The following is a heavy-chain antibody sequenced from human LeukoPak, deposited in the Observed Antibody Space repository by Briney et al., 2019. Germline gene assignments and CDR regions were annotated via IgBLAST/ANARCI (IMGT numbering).Heavy chain of an antibody. D-gene: IGHD6-13*01. J-gene: IGHJ6*02. V-gene: IGHV1-8*01. CDR3: AREETHSSSWTYYYYGMDV. CDR2: MNPNSGNT. CDR1: GYTFTSYD. Sequence: ASVKVSCKASGYTFTSYDINWVRQATGQGLEWVGWMNPNSGNTGYAQKFQGRVTMTRNTSISTAYMELSSLRSEDTAVYYCAREETHSSSWTYYYYGMDVWGQGTTVTVSS.